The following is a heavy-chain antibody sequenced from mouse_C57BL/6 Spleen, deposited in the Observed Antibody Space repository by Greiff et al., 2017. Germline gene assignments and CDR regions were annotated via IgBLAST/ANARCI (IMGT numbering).Heavy chain of an antibody. V-gene: IGHV5-12*01. CDR2: ISNGGGST. CDR3: ARSITTVEGYFDV. CDR1: GFTFSDYY. J-gene: IGHJ1*03. D-gene: IGHD1-1*01. Sequence: EVQVVESGGGLVQPGGSLKLSCAASGFTFSDYYMYWVRQTPEKRLEWVAYISNGGGSTYYPDTVKGRFTISRDNAKNTLYLQMSRLKSEDTAMYYCARSITTVEGYFDVWGTGTTVTVSA.